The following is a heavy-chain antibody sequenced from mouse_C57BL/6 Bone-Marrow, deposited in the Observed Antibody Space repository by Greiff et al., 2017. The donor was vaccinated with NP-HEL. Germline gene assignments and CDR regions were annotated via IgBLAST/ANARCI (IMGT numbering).Heavy chain of an antibody. J-gene: IGHJ4*01. CDR2: IYPGSGST. V-gene: IGHV1-55*01. CDR1: GYTFTSYW. Sequence: QVQLQQPGAELVKPGASVKMSCKASGYTFTSYWITWVKQRPGQGLEWIGDIYPGSGSTNYNEKFKSKATLTVDTSSSTAYMQLSRLTSEDSAVYDGARGDYYSNYYAMDYWGQGTSVTVSS. D-gene: IGHD2-5*01. CDR3: ARGDYYSNYYAMDY.